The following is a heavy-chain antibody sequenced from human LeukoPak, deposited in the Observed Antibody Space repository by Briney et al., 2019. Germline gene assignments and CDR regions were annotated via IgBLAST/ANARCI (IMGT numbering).Heavy chain of an antibody. CDR3: ARGQPPDCSGGSCYGHDY. CDR2: INHSGST. V-gene: IGHV4-34*01. J-gene: IGHJ4*02. D-gene: IGHD2-15*01. CDR1: GGSFSGYY. Sequence: SETLSLTCAVYGGSFSGYYWSRIRQPPGKGLEWIGEINHSGSTNYNPSLKSRVTISVDTSKNQFSLKLSSVTAADTAVYYCARGQPPDCSGGSCYGHDYWGQGTLVTVSS.